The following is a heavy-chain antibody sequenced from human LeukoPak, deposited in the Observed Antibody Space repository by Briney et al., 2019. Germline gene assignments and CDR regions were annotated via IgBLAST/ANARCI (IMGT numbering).Heavy chain of an antibody. V-gene: IGHV6-1*01. D-gene: IGHD6-19*01. CDR1: GDSVSNNSAA. Sequence: SQTLSLTCALSGDSVSNNSAAWNWIRQSPSRGLEWLGRTYYRSKWYNDYAVSVKGRITINPDTSKNQFSLQVNSVTPEDTAVYYCARAPTPIIAVAGSFDYWGQGTLVTVSS. CDR3: ARAPTPIIAVAGSFDY. J-gene: IGHJ4*02. CDR2: TYYRSKWYN.